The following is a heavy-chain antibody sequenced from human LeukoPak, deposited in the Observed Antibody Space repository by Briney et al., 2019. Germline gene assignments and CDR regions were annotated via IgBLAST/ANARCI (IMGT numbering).Heavy chain of an antibody. Sequence: SETLSLTCTVSGGSISSYYWSWLRQPPGKGLEWIGYIYYSGSTNYNPSLKSRVTISVDTSKNQFSLQLRSVTAADTAVYYCARQGSGIYYNSYAYYYYGMDVWGQGTTVTVSS. D-gene: IGHD3-10*01. CDR1: GGSISSYY. J-gene: IGHJ6*02. CDR3: ARQGSGIYYNSYAYYYYGMDV. V-gene: IGHV4-59*08. CDR2: IYYSGST.